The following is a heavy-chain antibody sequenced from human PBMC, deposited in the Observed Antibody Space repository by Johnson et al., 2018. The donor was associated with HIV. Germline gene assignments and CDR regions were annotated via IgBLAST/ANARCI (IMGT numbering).Heavy chain of an antibody. CDR2: IKQDGSEK. J-gene: IGHJ3*01. V-gene: IGHV3-7*01. Sequence: VQLVESGGGVVRPGGSLRLSCAASGFSFDDYGMSWVRQAPGRGLEWVADIKQDGSEKYYVDSVKGRFTISRDNAKNTLYLQMDSLRAEDTAVYYCARKQWLEIPSDAFDVWGQGTMVTVSS. CDR1: GFSFDDYG. D-gene: IGHD6-19*01. CDR3: ARKQWLEIPSDAFDV.